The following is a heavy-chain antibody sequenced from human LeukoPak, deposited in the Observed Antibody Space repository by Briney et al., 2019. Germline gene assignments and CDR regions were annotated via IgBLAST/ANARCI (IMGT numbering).Heavy chain of an antibody. V-gene: IGHV4-61*08. Sequence: PSETLSLTCSVSGGSISGGSISGYHWSWIRQPPGKGLELIAYMHYSGTTHYNPSLKSRVSISVDTSRKQISLELTSVTAADTAVYYCARGDFWSGYLLWGQGTLVTVSS. J-gene: IGHJ4*02. D-gene: IGHD3-3*01. CDR2: MHYSGTT. CDR1: GGSISGGSISGYH. CDR3: ARGDFWSGYLL.